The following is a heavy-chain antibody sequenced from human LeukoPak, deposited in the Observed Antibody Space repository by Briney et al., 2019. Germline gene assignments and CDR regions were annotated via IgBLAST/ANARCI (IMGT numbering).Heavy chain of an antibody. CDR1: GGSISSYY. CDR2: IYYSGST. Sequence: PSETLSLTCTVSGGSISSYYWSWIRQPPGKGLEWIGYIYYSGSTNYNPSLKSRVTISVDTSKNQFSLKLSSATAADTAVYYCARRAFSSGYYYFDYWGQGTLVTVSS. V-gene: IGHV4-59*08. J-gene: IGHJ4*02. D-gene: IGHD3-22*01. CDR3: ARRAFSSGYYYFDY.